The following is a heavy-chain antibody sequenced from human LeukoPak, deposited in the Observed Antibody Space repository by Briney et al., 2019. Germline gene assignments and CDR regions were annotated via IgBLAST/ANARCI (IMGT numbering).Heavy chain of an antibody. Sequence: GGSLRLSCAASGFTFSSYGMHWVRQAPGKGLEWVAFIRYDGSNKYYADSVKGRFTISRDNSKNTLYLQMNSLRAEDTAVYYCAKDRYYDSSGYYSYPNYFDYWGQGTLVTVSS. V-gene: IGHV3-30*02. CDR1: GFTFSSYG. J-gene: IGHJ4*02. D-gene: IGHD3-22*01. CDR3: AKDRYYDSSGYYSYPNYFDY. CDR2: IRYDGSNK.